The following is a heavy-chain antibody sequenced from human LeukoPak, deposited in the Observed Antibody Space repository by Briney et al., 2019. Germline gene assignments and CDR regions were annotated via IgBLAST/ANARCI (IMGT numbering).Heavy chain of an antibody. D-gene: IGHD5-24*01. Sequence: SETLSLTCTVSGGSISSYYWSWIRQPAGKGLEWIGRIYTSGSTNYNPSLKSRVTISVDTSKNQFSLKLSSVTAADTAVYYCAREHAMATTMGYFQHWGQGTLVTVSS. V-gene: IGHV4-4*07. CDR3: AREHAMATTMGYFQH. CDR1: GGSISSYY. J-gene: IGHJ1*01. CDR2: IYTSGST.